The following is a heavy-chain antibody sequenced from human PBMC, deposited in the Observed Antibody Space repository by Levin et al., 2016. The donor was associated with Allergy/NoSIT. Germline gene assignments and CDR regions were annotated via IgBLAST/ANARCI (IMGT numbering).Heavy chain of an antibody. V-gene: IGHV4-39*01. J-gene: IGHJ4*02. CDR2: IYYSGST. Sequence: WIRQPPGKGLEWIGSIYYSGSTYYNPSLKSRVTISVDTSKNQFSLKLSSVTAADTAVYYCARVGSGYLKMEYYFDYWGQGTLVTVSS. CDR3: ARVGSGYLKMEYYFDY. D-gene: IGHD3-22*01.